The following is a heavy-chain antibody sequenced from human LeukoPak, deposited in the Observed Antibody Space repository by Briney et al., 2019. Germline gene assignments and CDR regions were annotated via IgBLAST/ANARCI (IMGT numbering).Heavy chain of an antibody. D-gene: IGHD3-10*01. Sequence: PGESLRLSCAASGFHFTTHAMSSLRQPPGKGLEWVSAISGRGGSTYYADSVKGRFTISRDNSKNTLYLQMNSLRAEDTAVYYCAKGARGWTYYFDYGGQGTLVTVSS. J-gene: IGHJ4*02. CDR1: GFHFTTHA. V-gene: IGHV3-23*01. CDR3: AKGARGWTYYFDY. CDR2: ISGRGGST.